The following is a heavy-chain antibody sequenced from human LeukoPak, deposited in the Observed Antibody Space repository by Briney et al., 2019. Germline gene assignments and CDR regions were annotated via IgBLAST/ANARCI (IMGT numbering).Heavy chain of an antibody. J-gene: IGHJ4*02. Sequence: ASVKVSCKASGYTFTSYYMHWVRQAPGQGLEWMGIINPSGGSTSYAQKFQGRVTMTRDTSTSTVYMELSSLRSEDTAVYYCARDFGIVVVPAAMPAGDWGQGTLVTVSS. D-gene: IGHD2-2*01. V-gene: IGHV1-46*01. CDR3: ARDFGIVVVPAAMPAGD. CDR2: INPSGGST. CDR1: GYTFTSYY.